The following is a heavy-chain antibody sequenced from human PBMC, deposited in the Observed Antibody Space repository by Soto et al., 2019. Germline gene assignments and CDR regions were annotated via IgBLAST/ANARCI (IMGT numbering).Heavy chain of an antibody. V-gene: IGHV1-18*01. CDR3: ARGRYGDY. D-gene: IGHD1-1*01. J-gene: IGHJ4*02. Sequence: QVHLVQSGAEVKKPGASVKVSCQASGYAFTTYGITWVRQAPGQGLAGMGWISAPNGNTNYAQKLQGRVTVTRDTSTTTAYMELRSLRSDDTAVYYCARGRYGDYWGQGALVTVSS. CDR2: ISAPNGNT. CDR1: GYAFTTYG.